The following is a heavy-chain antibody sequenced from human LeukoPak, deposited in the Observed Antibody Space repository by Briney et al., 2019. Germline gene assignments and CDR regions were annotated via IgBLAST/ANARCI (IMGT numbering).Heavy chain of an antibody. CDR3: ARGVYRRNWHLDY. CDR1: GFTVGDNY. D-gene: IGHD1-14*01. CDR2: IYSGGEI. J-gene: IGHJ4*02. V-gene: IGHV3-53*01. Sequence: GGSLRLSCAVSGFTVGDNYMSWVRLAPGEGLERVAVIYSGGEIYYADSVKGRLTLSRGNSKNTLYLQMNSLRAEDTAVYYCARGVYRRNWHLDYWGQGILVTVSS.